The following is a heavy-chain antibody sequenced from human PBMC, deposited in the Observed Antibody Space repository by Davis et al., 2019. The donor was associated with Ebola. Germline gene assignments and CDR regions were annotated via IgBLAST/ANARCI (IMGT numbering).Heavy chain of an antibody. CDR1: GGSISNDY. J-gene: IGHJ5*01. V-gene: IGHV4-4*07. Sequence: PSETLSLTCTVSGGSISNDYWSWIRQSAGKGLEWIGRIYTSGSTNYNPSLESRVTMSIDTSKNRFSLKVRSVTAADTAVYYCSRDPFRSSFDSWGQGTLVNVSS. CDR3: SRDPFRSSFDS. CDR2: IYTSGST. D-gene: IGHD3-10*01.